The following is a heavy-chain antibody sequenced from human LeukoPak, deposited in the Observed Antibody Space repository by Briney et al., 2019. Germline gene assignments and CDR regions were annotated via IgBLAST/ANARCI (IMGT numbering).Heavy chain of an antibody. D-gene: IGHD5-18*01. Sequence: SETLSLTCAISGYSISGAHYWGWIRQPPGKGLEWIGSIYHSGSTYYNPSLKSRVTISVDTSKNQFSLKLSSVTAADTAVYYCARGDTAMFFDYWGQGTLVTVSS. J-gene: IGHJ4*02. V-gene: IGHV4-38-2*01. CDR2: IYHSGST. CDR1: GYSISGAHY. CDR3: ARGDTAMFFDY.